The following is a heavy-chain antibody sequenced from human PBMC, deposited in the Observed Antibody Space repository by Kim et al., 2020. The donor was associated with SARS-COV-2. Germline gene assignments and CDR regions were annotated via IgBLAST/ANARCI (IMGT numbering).Heavy chain of an antibody. CDR1: GGTFSSYA. J-gene: IGHJ6*02. D-gene: IGHD2-2*01. CDR3: AREWDIVVVPATQTYYYYGMDV. V-gene: IGHV1-69*13. Sequence: SVKVSCKASGGTFSSYAISWVRQAPGQGLEWMGGIIPIFGTANYAQKFQGRVTITADESTSTAYMELSSLRSEDTAVYYCAREWDIVVVPATQTYYYYGMDVWGQGTTVTVSS. CDR2: IIPIFGTA.